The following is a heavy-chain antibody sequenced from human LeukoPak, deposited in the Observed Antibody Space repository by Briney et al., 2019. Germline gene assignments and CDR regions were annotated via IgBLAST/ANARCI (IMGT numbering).Heavy chain of an antibody. V-gene: IGHV4-34*01. D-gene: IGHD6-19*01. CDR2: INHSGST. CDR1: GGSFSGYY. J-gene: IGHJ3*01. Sequence: SETLSLTCAVYGGSFSGYYLSWIRQPAGKGLEWIGEINHSGSTNYNPSLKSRVTISADTSKNQFSLKLTSVTAADTAVYYCARGSEWLALFWGQGTMVTVSS. CDR3: ARGSEWLALF.